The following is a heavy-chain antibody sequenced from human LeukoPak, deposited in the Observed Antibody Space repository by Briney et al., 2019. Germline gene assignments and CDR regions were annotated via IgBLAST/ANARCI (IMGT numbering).Heavy chain of an antibody. J-gene: IGHJ5*02. CDR3: ARDLGQYYDTSDNWFDP. CDR1: GFTFRSYS. D-gene: IGHD3-22*01. Sequence: PGGSLRLSCAASGFTFRSYSMNWVRQAPGKGLEWVSSISTSRSYIYYADSVKGRFTISRDNAKNTLNLQMNSLRAEDTAVYYCARDLGQYYDTSDNWFDPWGQGTLVTVSS. V-gene: IGHV3-21*01. CDR2: ISTSRSYI.